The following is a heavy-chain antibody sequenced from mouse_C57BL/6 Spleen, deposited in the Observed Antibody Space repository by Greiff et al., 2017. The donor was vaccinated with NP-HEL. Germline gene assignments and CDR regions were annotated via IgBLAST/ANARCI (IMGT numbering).Heavy chain of an antibody. D-gene: IGHD2-1*01. V-gene: IGHV1-59*01. J-gene: IGHJ2*01. Sequence: QVQLQQPGAELVRPGTSVKLSCKASGYTFTSYWMHWVKQRPGQGLEWIGVIDPSDSYTNYNQKFKGKATLTVDTSCSTAYMQLSSLTSEDSAVYYCARYGNLSYWGQGTTLTVSS. CDR2: IDPSDSYT. CDR1: GYTFTSYW. CDR3: ARYGNLSY.